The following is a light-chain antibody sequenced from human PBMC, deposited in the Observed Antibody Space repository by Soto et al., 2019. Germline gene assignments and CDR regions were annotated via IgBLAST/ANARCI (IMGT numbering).Light chain of an antibody. CDR2: KTS. CDR3: QQYNSWYT. Sequence: DIQMTQSPSTLSASVGDRVTITCRASQSISSWLAWYQQKPGKAPRLLIYKTSSLGSGVPSRFSGSVSGTEFTLTISGLQPDDFATYYCQQYNSWYTFGPGTKLEIK. V-gene: IGKV1-5*03. J-gene: IGKJ2*01. CDR1: QSISSW.